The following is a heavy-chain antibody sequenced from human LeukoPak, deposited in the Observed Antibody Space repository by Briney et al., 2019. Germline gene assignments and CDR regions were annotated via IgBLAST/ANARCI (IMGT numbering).Heavy chain of an antibody. Sequence: PSETLSLTCTVSGGSISSGGYYWSWIRQHPGKGLEWIGYIYYSGSTYYNPSLKSRVTISVDTSKNQFSLKLSSVTAADTAVYYCARGPRITIGPKYYFDYWGQGTLVTVSS. CDR2: IYYSGST. D-gene: IGHD3-9*01. V-gene: IGHV4-31*03. CDR1: GGSISSGGYY. CDR3: ARGPRITIGPKYYFDY. J-gene: IGHJ4*02.